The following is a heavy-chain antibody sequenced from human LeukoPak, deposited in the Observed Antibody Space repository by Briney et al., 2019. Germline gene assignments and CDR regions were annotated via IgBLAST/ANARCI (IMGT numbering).Heavy chain of an antibody. V-gene: IGHV3-23*01. D-gene: IGHD1-26*01. CDR2: IGASGGST. CDR1: GFAFSFFA. Sequence: PGGSLRLSCEASGFAFSFFAMSWVRQAPGKGLEWVSGIGASGGSTYYADSVKGRFTISRDNSKNTLYLQMNSLRAEDTARYYCARNNGNYILDDWGQGTLVTVSP. CDR3: ARNNGNYILDD. J-gene: IGHJ4*02.